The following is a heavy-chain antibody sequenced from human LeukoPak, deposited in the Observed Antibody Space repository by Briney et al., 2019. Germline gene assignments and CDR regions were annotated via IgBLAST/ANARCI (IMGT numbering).Heavy chain of an antibody. CDR2: ISGSGDNT. V-gene: IGHV3-23*01. CDR1: GFTFSNYA. J-gene: IGHJ4*02. Sequence: PGGSLRLSCAASGFTFSNYAMNWVRQAPGKGLEWVSGISGSGDNTYYADSVKGRFTISRDNSKNTLYLRMNSLRVEGTAVYYCAKVKMGGNHYFDYWGQGTLVTVSS. CDR3: AKVKMGGNHYFDY. D-gene: IGHD1-14*01.